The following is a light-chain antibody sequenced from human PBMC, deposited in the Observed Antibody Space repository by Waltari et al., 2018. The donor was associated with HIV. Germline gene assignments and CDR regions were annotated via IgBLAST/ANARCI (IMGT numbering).Light chain of an antibody. Sequence: QVVVTQEPSLSVSPGGTVTVTCASVTGRVSMNPHAHGIQLRPGQPPRTLIYETDKRHPWTAGRFAGSLIGGRAALMLAGALPEDEADYYCLLSYSGVRVFGGGTKLTV. J-gene: IGLJ3*02. CDR2: ETD. V-gene: IGLV7-46*01. CDR3: LLSYSGVRV. CDR1: TGRVSMNPH.